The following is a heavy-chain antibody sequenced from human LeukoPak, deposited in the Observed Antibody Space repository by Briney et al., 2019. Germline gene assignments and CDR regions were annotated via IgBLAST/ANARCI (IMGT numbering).Heavy chain of an antibody. J-gene: IGHJ2*01. CDR1: GFTFSTHT. CDR2: ISGRVDSE. CDR3: ATSLSTWSSSRNRRNNWYFDL. Sequence: GGSLRLSCITSGFTFSTHTMNWLRQAPGKGLEWVSSISGRVDSEFYADSVRGRFTISRDNSKNMLFLQMDSLRAEDTAVYYCATSLSTWSSSRNRRNNWYFDLWGRGTLVTVSS. D-gene: IGHD6-13*01. V-gene: IGHV3-21*04.